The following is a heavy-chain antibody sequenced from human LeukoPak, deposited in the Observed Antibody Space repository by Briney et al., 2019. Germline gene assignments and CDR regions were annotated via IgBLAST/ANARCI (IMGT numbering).Heavy chain of an antibody. J-gene: IGHJ6*03. CDR1: GGSISSGDYY. D-gene: IGHD1-14*01. Sequence: SETLSLTCTVSGGSISSGDYYWSWIRQHPGKGLEWIGYIYYSGSTYYNPSLKSRVTISVDTSKNQFSLKLSSVTAADTAVYYCARVRTGYYYMDVWGKGTTVTVSS. CDR3: ARVRTGYYYMDV. CDR2: IYYSGST. V-gene: IGHV4-31*03.